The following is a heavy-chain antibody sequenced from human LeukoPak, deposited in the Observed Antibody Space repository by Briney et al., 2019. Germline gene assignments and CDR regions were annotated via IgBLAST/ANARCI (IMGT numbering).Heavy chain of an antibody. D-gene: IGHD5-24*01. Sequence: GGSLRLSCAASGFTFSSYALSWFRQAQGKGLGWVSVISGSGGSTYYADSVKGRFTISRDNSKNTLYLQMNSLRAEDTAVYYCANRDGYLPYNFDYWGQGTLVTVSS. CDR3: ANRDGYLPYNFDY. V-gene: IGHV3-23*01. CDR1: GFTFSSYA. CDR2: ISGSGGST. J-gene: IGHJ4*02.